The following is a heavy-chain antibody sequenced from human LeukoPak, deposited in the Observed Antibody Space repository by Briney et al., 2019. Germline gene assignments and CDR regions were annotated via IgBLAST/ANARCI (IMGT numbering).Heavy chain of an antibody. CDR2: IYYYGST. J-gene: IGHJ5*02. Sequence: SETLSLTCTVSGGSISSNTYYWGWIRQPPGKGLEWIGTIYYYGSTYYIPSLKSRVTISVDTSKNHFSLKLTSVTAADTAVYYCASRPLSFYGSGITGGWFDPWGQGTLVTVSS. V-gene: IGHV4-39*01. D-gene: IGHD3-10*01. CDR3: ASRPLSFYGSGITGGWFDP. CDR1: GGSISSNTYY.